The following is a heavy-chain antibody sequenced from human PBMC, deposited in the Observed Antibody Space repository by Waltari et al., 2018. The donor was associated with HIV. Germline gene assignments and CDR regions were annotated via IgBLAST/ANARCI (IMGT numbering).Heavy chain of an antibody. CDR2: IKQDGSEK. V-gene: IGHV3-7*01. D-gene: IGHD2-8*01. CDR1: GSTFRPYW. CDR3: ARMGLMMYAIGAFDI. Sequence: EVQLVESGGGLVQPGGSLRPPCAASGSTFRPYWMPWVRQAPGKGLEWVANIKQDGSEKHYVDSVKGRFTISRDNAKKSLYLQMNSLRAEDTAVYYCARMGLMMYAIGAFDIWGQGTMVTVSS. J-gene: IGHJ3*02.